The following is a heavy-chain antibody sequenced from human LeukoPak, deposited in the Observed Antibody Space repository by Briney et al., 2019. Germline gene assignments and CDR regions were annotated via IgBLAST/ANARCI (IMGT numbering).Heavy chain of an antibody. J-gene: IGHJ6*04. D-gene: IGHD2-15*01. CDR1: GGSISSGGYC. CDR2: IYYSGST. CDR3: ARDGGSQTNYYYYGMDV. Sequence: SETLSLTCTVSGGSISSGGYCWSWILQHPGKGLEWIGYIYYSGSTYYNPSLKSRVTISVDTSKNQFSLKLSSVTAADTAVYYCARDGGSQTNYYYYGMDVWGKGTTVTVSS. V-gene: IGHV4-31*03.